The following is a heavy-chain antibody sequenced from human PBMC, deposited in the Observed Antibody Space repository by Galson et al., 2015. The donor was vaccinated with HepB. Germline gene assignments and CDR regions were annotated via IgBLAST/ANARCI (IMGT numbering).Heavy chain of an antibody. Sequence: SVKVSCKASGYTFTSYDINWARQATGQGLEWMGWMNPNSGNTGYAQKFQGRVTMTRNTSISTAYMELSSLRSEDTAVYYCARGRGRTIFGVVNRFDPWGQGTLVTVSS. CDR2: MNPNSGNT. V-gene: IGHV1-8*01. J-gene: IGHJ5*02. CDR1: GYTFTSYD. D-gene: IGHD3-3*01. CDR3: ARGRGRTIFGVVNRFDP.